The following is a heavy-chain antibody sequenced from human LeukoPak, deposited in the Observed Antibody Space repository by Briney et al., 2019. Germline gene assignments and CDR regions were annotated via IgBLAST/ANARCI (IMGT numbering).Heavy chain of an antibody. J-gene: IGHJ4*02. Sequence: ASVKVSCKASGYTFTGYYMHWVRQAPGQGLEWMGRINPNSGGTNYAQKFQGGVTMTRDTSISTAYMELSRLRSDDTAVYYCARETMITFGGVIEPLFDYWGQGTLLTVSS. CDR3: ARETMITFGGVIEPLFDY. D-gene: IGHD3-16*02. CDR1: GYTFTGYY. CDR2: INPNSGGT. V-gene: IGHV1-2*06.